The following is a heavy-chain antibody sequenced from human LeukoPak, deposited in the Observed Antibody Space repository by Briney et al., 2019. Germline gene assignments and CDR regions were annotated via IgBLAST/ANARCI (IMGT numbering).Heavy chain of an antibody. J-gene: IGHJ4*02. CDR3: AKDKGYGAAAGLDY. CDR2: ISWNSGSI. V-gene: IGHV3-9*01. D-gene: IGHD6-13*01. Sequence: GGSLLLSCAASGFPFYDYAMHWVRQAPGKGLEWVSGISWNSGSIGYADSVKGRFTISSDNAKNSLYLQMNSLRAEDTALYYCAKDKGYGAAAGLDYWGQGTLVTVSS. CDR1: GFPFYDYA.